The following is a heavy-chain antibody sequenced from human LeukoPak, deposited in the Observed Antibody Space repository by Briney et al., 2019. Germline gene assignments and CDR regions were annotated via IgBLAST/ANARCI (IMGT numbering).Heavy chain of an antibody. Sequence: GGSLRLSCAAPGFTFSSYWMHWVRQAPGKGLVWVSRINSGGSHTNYADSVKGRFTISRDNAKNTLYLQMNSLRVEDTAVYYCASDLDPSPFDYWGQGTLVTVSS. V-gene: IGHV3-74*01. CDR1: GFTFSSYW. CDR3: ASDLDPSPFDY. CDR2: INSGGSHT. J-gene: IGHJ4*02.